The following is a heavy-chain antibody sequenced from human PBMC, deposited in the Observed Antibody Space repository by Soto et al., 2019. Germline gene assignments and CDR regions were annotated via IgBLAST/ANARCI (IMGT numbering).Heavy chain of an antibody. V-gene: IGHV4-4*02. D-gene: IGHD6-19*01. J-gene: IGHJ6*02. CDR3: ATSGWNEDFYYYYGMDV. Sequence: QVKLQESGPGLVKPSGTLSLTCAVSGDSVTRSNWWSWVRQFPGKGLEWIGEIYHSGNTRYNPSLKSRITMSVDKSKNQFSLKMTSVTAADTAVYYCATSGWNEDFYYYYGMDVWGQGTTVTVSS. CDR1: GDSVTRSNW. CDR2: IYHSGNT.